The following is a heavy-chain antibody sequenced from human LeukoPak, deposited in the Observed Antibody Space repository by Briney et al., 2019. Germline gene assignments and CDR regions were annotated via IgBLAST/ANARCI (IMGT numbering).Heavy chain of an antibody. CDR3: ARDATIFEPRERHYYYYGMDV. D-gene: IGHD3-3*01. V-gene: IGHV1-18*01. CDR1: GYTFTSYG. CDR2: ISAYNGNT. J-gene: IGHJ6*02. Sequence: ASVKVSCKASGYTFTSYGISWVRQAPGQGLEWMGWISAYNGNTNYAQKLQGRVTMTTDTSTSTAYMELRSLRSDDTAVYYCARDATIFEPRERHYYYYGMDVWGQGTTVTVSS.